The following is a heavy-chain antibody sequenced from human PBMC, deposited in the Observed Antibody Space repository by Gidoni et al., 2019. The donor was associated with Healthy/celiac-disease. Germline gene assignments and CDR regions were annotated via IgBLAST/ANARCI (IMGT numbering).Heavy chain of an antibody. CDR1: GFTFSSYW. CDR3: ARVGYSSGWYDLDFDY. J-gene: IGHJ4*02. CDR2: IKQDGSEK. V-gene: IGHV3-7*01. D-gene: IGHD6-19*01. Sequence: EVQLVESGGGLVQPGGSLRLSCAASGFTFSSYWMSWVRQAPGKGLEWVANIKQDGSEKYYVDSVKGRFTISRDNAKNSLYLQMNSLRAEDTAVYYCARVGYSSGWYDLDFDYWGQGTLVTVSS.